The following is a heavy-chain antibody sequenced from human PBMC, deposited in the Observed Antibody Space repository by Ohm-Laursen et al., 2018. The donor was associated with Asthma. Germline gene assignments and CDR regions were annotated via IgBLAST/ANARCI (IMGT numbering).Heavy chain of an antibody. V-gene: IGHV4-30-4*02. CDR3: ARANYYYDSSGYWGSYYFDY. D-gene: IGHD3-22*01. CDR2: IYYSGST. J-gene: IGHJ4*02. CDR1: GGSISSGDYY. Sequence: SDTLSLTCTVSGGSISSGDYYWSWIRQPPGKGLEWIGYIYYSGSTYYNPSLKSRVTISVDTSKNQFSLKLSSVTAADTAVYYCARANYYYDSSGYWGSYYFDYWGQGTLVTVSS.